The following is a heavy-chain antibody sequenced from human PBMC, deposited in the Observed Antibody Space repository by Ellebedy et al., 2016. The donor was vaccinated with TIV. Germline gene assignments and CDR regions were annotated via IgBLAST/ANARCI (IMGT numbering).Heavy chain of an antibody. Sequence: GESLKISCAASELTVSSNYMSWVRQAPGKGPEWVSVIFIDGTTYYADSVKGRFTISRDNSKNTLYIQMNSLRAEDTAVYYCARETFNDVDLKVWGVFDIWGQGTMVTVSS. J-gene: IGHJ3*02. CDR2: IFIDGTT. CDR3: ARETFNDVDLKVWGVFDI. CDR1: ELTVSSNY. D-gene: IGHD1-1*01. V-gene: IGHV3-66*01.